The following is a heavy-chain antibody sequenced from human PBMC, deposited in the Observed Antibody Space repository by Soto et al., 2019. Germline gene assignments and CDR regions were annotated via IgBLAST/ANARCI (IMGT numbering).Heavy chain of an antibody. D-gene: IGHD3-10*01. CDR1: GGSISSGGYY. V-gene: IGHV4-31*03. Sequence: QVQLQESGPGLVTPSQTLSLTCTVSGGSISSGGYYLSWIRQHPGKVLEWIGYIYYSGSTYYNPALKIRVTISVDTSKNQFSLKLSSVTAADTAVYYCAKAGSYHSVGHSWGQVTLVTVSS. CDR3: AKAGSYHSVGHS. J-gene: IGHJ4*02. CDR2: IYYSGST.